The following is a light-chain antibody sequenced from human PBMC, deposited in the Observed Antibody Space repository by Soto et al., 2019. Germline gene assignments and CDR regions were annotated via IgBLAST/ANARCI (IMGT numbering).Light chain of an antibody. J-gene: IGKJ4*01. V-gene: IGKV1-39*01. CDR2: DAS. Sequence: DIQMTQSPSSLSASVGDRVTITCRASQTISTYLNWYQQKPGKAPRLLIYDASSLLSGVPSRFSGSGSGTDFTLTISSLEPEDFAVYYCQQRYTWLTFGGGTKVEIK. CDR1: QTISTY. CDR3: QQRYTWLT.